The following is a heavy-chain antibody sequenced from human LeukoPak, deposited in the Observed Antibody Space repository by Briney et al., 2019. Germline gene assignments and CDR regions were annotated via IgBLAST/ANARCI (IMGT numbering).Heavy chain of an antibody. CDR1: GFTFSSYS. CDR3: ARLLTAAQDY. V-gene: IGHV3-21*01. D-gene: IGHD2-15*01. CDR2: ISSSSSYI. Sequence: PGGSLRLSCAASGFTFSSYSMNWVRQAPGKGLEWVSSISSSSSYIYYADSVKGRFTISRDNAKNSLYLQMNSPRAEDTAVYYCARLLTAAQDYWGQGTLVTVSS. J-gene: IGHJ4*02.